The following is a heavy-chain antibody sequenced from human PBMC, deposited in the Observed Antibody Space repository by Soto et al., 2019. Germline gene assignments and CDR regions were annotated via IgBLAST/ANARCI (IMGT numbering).Heavy chain of an antibody. CDR1: GFTFRSYG. Sequence: QVQLVESGGGVVQPGRSLRLSSAASGFTFRSYGMHWVRQPPGKGLEWGAVISYDGRNKYYADSLKGRLTISSDNSNNTPYLQMSRLRAEDTAMYYCAKDSPPLRQPLIAAFGYYYYGMDVWGQGTTVTVSS. J-gene: IGHJ6*02. D-gene: IGHD6-13*01. CDR3: AKDSPPLRQPLIAAFGYYYYGMDV. CDR2: ISYDGRNK. V-gene: IGHV3-30*18.